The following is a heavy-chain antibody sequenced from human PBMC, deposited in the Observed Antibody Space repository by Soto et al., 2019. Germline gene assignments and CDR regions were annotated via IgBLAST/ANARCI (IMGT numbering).Heavy chain of an antibody. CDR2: ISGSGGST. D-gene: IGHD3-10*01. CDR1: GFTFSSYA. CDR3: AKGTYYYGSGSSRPVAPDAFDI. J-gene: IGHJ3*02. V-gene: IGHV3-23*01. Sequence: GGSLRLSCAASGFTFSSYAMSWVRQAPGKGLEWVSAISGSGGSTYYADSVKGRFTISRDNSKNTLYLQMNSLRAEDTAVYYCAKGTYYYGSGSSRPVAPDAFDICGQGTMVTV.